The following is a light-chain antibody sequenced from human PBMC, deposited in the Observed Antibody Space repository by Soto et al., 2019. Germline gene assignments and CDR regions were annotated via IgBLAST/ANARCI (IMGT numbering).Light chain of an antibody. Sequence: DIHKTQSPSRLSASLGNRVNITGRASQSISSWLAWYQQKPGKAPKLLMYDVSTLGSGVPSRFRGSGSGTEFTLTISRLEPEDFAVYYCQQYGSSRWTFGQGTKVDI. J-gene: IGKJ1*01. CDR1: QSISSW. V-gene: IGKV1-5*01. CDR2: DVS. CDR3: QQYGSSRWT.